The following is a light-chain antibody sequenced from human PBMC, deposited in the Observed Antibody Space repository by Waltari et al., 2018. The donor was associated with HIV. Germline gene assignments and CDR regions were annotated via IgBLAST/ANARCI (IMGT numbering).Light chain of an antibody. CDR2: LGS. CDR1: QSLLHSNGYTC. J-gene: IGKJ1*01. V-gene: IGKV2-28*01. CDR3: MQTLQSPWT. Sequence: DIVMTQSPLSLSVTPGEPASISCRSNQSLLHSNGYTCLDWYLQKPGQSPQVLIYLGSNRASGVPDRFSGSGSGADFILKISRVEAEDIGIYYGMQTLQSPWTFGQGTKVEVK.